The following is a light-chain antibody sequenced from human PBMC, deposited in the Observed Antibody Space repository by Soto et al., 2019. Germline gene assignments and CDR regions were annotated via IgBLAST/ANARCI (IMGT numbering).Light chain of an antibody. J-gene: IGLJ1*01. CDR1: NSDVGGYNY. CDR2: EVS. Sequence: QSALTQPPSASGSPGQSVTISCTGTNSDVGGYNYVSWYQQYPGKAPRLIIYEVSERPSGVPDRFSGSKSGNTASLTVSGLPTADEADYYCSSYAGSNWYVFGTGTKVTV. V-gene: IGLV2-8*01. CDR3: SSYAGSNWYV.